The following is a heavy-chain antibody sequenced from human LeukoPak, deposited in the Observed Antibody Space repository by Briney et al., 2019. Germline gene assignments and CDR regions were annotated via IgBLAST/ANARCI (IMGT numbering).Heavy chain of an antibody. CDR2: IYYTGNT. D-gene: IGHD5-24*01. CDR1: GASFSTGGFF. CDR3: AKEGDDYNYIGY. V-gene: IGHV4-30-4*08. J-gene: IGHJ4*02. Sequence: SETLSLTCTVSGASFSTGGFFWTWIRQPPGKGLEWIGYIYYTGNTYYNSSLKSRVTISLDTSKDQFSLKLSSVTAADTAVYYCAKEGDDYNYIGYWGQGTLVTASS.